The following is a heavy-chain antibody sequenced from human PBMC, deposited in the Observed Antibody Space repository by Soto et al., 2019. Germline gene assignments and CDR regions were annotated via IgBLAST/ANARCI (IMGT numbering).Heavy chain of an antibody. D-gene: IGHD3-22*01. CDR1: GFTVSSNY. J-gene: IGHJ4*02. CDR2: IYSGGST. V-gene: IGHV3-53*01. Sequence: GGSLRLSCAASGFTVSSNYMSWVRQAPGKGLEWVSVIYSGGSTYYADSVKGRFTISRDNSKNTLYLQMNSLRAEDTAVYYCARYTETLLYDSSGYYHPIAHAYWGQGPLVTVSP. CDR3: ARYTETLLYDSSGYYHPIAHAY.